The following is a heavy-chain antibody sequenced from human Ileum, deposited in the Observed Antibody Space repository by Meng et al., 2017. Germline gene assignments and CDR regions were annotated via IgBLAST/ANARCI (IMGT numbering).Heavy chain of an antibody. CDR3: ARDCSGGGCFDP. J-gene: IGHJ5*02. D-gene: IGHD2-15*01. CDR2: ILPILNAS. CDR1: GGAFSSSA. V-gene: IGHV1-69*10. Sequence: QVQLVQSGAAVKYPGSSATLSCKASGGAFSSSAIGWLRQAPGRGLEWMGGILPILNASTYAQNFKGRVTLSADMATTTVYMELSSLTSDDTAVYFCARDCSGGGCFDPWGQGTLVTVSS.